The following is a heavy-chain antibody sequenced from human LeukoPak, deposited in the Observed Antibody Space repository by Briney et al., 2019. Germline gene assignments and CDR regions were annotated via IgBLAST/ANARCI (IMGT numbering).Heavy chain of an antibody. V-gene: IGHV5-51*01. Sequence: GESLKISCKTSGYNFNTYWIAWVRQMPGKGLEWMGIIYPGDSDTRYSPSFQGQVTISADKSISIAYLQWSSLKASDTAMYYCASHDYPRPYYYMDVWGKGTTVTVSS. CDR3: ASHDYPRPYYYMDV. D-gene: IGHD4-11*01. CDR2: IYPGDSDT. J-gene: IGHJ6*03. CDR1: GYNFNTYW.